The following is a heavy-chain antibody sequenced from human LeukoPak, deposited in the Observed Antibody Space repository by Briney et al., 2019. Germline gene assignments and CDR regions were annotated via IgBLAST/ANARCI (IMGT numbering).Heavy chain of an antibody. V-gene: IGHV3-23*01. CDR3: AKDATAGNSMWDHFDS. D-gene: IGHD1-26*01. CDR2: VGGGPDK. J-gene: IGHJ4*02. CDR1: GLTFNIYA. Sequence: PRRSLRLSCVVSGLTFNIYATGWGRHGPGKGMEWVAGVGGGPDKHTADSAKGRFPASREESKTPVYLHMRTLCVEGTSLYFCAKDATAGNSMWDHFDSCGQRTLGTVST.